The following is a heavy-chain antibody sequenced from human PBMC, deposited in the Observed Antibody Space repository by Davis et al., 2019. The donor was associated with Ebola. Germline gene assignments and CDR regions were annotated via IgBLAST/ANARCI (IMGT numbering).Heavy chain of an antibody. CDR2: IYYTGST. CDR1: GGSISSGNYY. CDR3: ARGNYGDYIVLYYYNMDV. V-gene: IGHV4-30-4*02. D-gene: IGHD4-17*01. J-gene: IGHJ6*02. Sequence: SETLSLTCTVSGGSISSGNYYWSWIRQYPGKGLEWIGYIYYTGSTYYNPSLKSRVTMSVDTAKNQFSLKLSSVTAADTAVYYCARGNYGDYIVLYYYNMDVWGQGTTVTVSS.